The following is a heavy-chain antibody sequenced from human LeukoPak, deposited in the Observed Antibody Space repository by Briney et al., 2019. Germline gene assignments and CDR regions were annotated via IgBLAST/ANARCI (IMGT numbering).Heavy chain of an antibody. Sequence: ASVKVSCKASGYTFTSYGISWVRQAPGQGLEWMGWISAYNGNTNYAQKLQGRVTMTTDTSTSTAYMELRSLRSDDTAVYYCARGGLYGDYPWLYYYYYYGMDVWGQGTTVTVSS. CDR2: ISAYNGNT. V-gene: IGHV1-18*01. CDR1: GYTFTSYG. CDR3: ARGGLYGDYPWLYYYYYYGMDV. D-gene: IGHD4-17*01. J-gene: IGHJ6*02.